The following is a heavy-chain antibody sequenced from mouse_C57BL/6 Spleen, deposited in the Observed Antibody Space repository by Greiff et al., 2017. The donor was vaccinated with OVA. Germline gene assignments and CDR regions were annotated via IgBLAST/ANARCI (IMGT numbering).Heavy chain of an antibody. CDR1: GFTFSSYA. J-gene: IGHJ3*01. Sequence: EVMLVESGAGLVKPGGSLKLSCAASGFTFSSYAMSWVRQTPEKRLEWVAYISSGGDYIYYADTVKGRFTISRDNARNTLYLQMSSLKSEDTAMYYCTRAGNYYGSSPFAYWGQGTLVTVSA. CDR3: TRAGNYYGSSPFAY. D-gene: IGHD1-1*01. CDR2: ISSGGDYI. V-gene: IGHV5-9-1*02.